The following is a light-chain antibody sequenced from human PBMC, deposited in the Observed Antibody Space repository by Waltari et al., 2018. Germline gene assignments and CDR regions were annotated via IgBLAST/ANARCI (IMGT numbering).Light chain of an antibody. CDR3: ISYTSTTTDVV. J-gene: IGLJ2*01. V-gene: IGLV2-14*03. Sequence: YQQHPGEDPQISSCDVTMRPSGVSHSFSSSTSGNTGSLTIFGLQAEDEADYYCISYTSTTTDVVVGGGTKLTVL. CDR2: DVT.